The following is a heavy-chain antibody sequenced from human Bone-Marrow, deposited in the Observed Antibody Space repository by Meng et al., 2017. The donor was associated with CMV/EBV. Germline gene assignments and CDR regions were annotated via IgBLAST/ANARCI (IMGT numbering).Heavy chain of an antibody. D-gene: IGHD6-19*01. Sequence: ASVKVSCKASGYTFTSYYMHWVRQAPGQGLEWMGWINPSSAATNHARNFQGRVTMTRDTSVTTAYMELSRLRSDDTAVYYCARSRAVAGKAVPNWFDPWGQGTLVTVSS. CDR1: GYTFTSYY. J-gene: IGHJ5*02. CDR3: ARSRAVAGKAVPNWFDP. CDR2: INPSSAAT. V-gene: IGHV1-2*02.